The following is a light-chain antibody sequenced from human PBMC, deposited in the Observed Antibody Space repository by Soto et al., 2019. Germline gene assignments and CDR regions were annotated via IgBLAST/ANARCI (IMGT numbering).Light chain of an antibody. CDR2: DAS. CDR1: QSVTSY. V-gene: IGKV3-20*01. J-gene: IGKJ1*01. Sequence: EIVLTQSPAYLSLSPGERVTLSCRASQSVTSYLAWYQQKRGQAPRLLIHDASSRATGIPDRFSGSGSGTDFTLTISRLEPEDFAVYYCQQYGGSPRTFGQGTKVDIK. CDR3: QQYGGSPRT.